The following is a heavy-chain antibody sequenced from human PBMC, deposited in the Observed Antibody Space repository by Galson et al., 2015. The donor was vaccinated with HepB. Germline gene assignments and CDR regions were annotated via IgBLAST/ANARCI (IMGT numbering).Heavy chain of an antibody. D-gene: IGHD2-2*01. CDR1: GYTFTSYG. J-gene: IGHJ5*02. CDR3: ARDLGVVPGNWFDP. CDR2: ISAYNGNT. Sequence: SCKASGYTFTSYGISWVRQAPGQGLEWMGWISAYNGNTNYAQKLQGRVTMTTDTSTSTAYMELRSLRSDDTAVYYCARDLGVVPGNWFDPWGQGTLVTVSS. V-gene: IGHV1-18*04.